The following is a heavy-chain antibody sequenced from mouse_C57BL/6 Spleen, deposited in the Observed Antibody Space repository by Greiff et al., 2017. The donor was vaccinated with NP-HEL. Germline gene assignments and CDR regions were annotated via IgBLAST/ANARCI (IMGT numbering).Heavy chain of an antibody. CDR2: IDPSDSYT. CDR3: ARGGYYYGSSYYAMDY. CDR1: GYTFTSYW. D-gene: IGHD1-1*01. V-gene: IGHV1-69*01. Sequence: QVQLQQPGAELVMPGASVKLSCKASGYTFTSYWMHWVKQRPGQGLEWIGEIDPSDSYTNYNQKFKGKSTLTVDKSSSTAYMQLSSLTSEDAAVYYCARGGYYYGSSYYAMDYWGQGTSVTVSS. J-gene: IGHJ4*01.